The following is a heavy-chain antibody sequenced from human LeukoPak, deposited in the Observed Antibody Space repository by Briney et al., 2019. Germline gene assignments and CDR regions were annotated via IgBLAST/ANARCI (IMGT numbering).Heavy chain of an antibody. CDR2: ISYDGSNK. CDR3: ARDPYYYDSSGYFDY. Sequence: GGSLRLSCAASGFTFSSYAMHWVRQAPGKGLEWVAVISYDGSNKYYADSVKGRFTISRDNSKNTLYLQMNSLRGEDTAVYYCARDPYYYDSSGYFDYWGQGTLVTVSS. V-gene: IGHV3-30-3*01. CDR1: GFTFSSYA. J-gene: IGHJ4*02. D-gene: IGHD3-22*01.